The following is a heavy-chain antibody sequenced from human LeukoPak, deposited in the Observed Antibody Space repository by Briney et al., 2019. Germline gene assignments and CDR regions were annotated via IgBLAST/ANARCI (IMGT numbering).Heavy chain of an antibody. CDR2: INHSGST. V-gene: IGHV4-34*01. Sequence: SETLSLTCTVSGGSISGYYWSWIRQPPGKGLEWIGEINHSGSTNYNPSLKSRVTISVDTSKNQFSLKLSSVTAADTAVYYCAREDTAMVAHDYWGQGTLVTVSS. CDR1: GGSISGYY. D-gene: IGHD5-18*01. CDR3: AREDTAMVAHDY. J-gene: IGHJ4*02.